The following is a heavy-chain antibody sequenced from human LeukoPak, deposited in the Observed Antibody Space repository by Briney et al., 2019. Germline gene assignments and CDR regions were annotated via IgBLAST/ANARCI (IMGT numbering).Heavy chain of an antibody. J-gene: IGHJ4*02. CDR3: ARPRSGDRNDRKYFDY. Sequence: ASVKVSCKASGYTFTSYYMHWVRQAPGQGLEWMGWINPNSGGTNYAQKFQGRVTMTRDTSISTAYMELSRLRSDDTAVYYCARPRSGDRNDRKYFDYWGQGTLVTVSS. CDR2: INPNSGGT. V-gene: IGHV1-2*02. D-gene: IGHD6-19*01. CDR1: GYTFTSYY.